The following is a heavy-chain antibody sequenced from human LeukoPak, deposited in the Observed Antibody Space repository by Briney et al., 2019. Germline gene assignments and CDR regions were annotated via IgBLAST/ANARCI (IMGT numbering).Heavy chain of an antibody. CDR2: ISAYNGNT. Sequence: ASVKVSCKASGYTFTSYGISWVRQAPGQGLEWMGWISAYNGNTNYAQKLQGRVTMTTDTSTSTAYMELRSLRSDDTAVYYCARDSNVLLWFGENFDYWGQGTLVTASS. CDR3: ARDSNVLLWFGENFDY. V-gene: IGHV1-18*01. CDR1: GYTFTSYG. J-gene: IGHJ4*02. D-gene: IGHD3-10*01.